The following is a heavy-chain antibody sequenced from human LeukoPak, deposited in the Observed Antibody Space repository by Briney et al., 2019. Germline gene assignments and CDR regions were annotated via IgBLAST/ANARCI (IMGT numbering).Heavy chain of an antibody. Sequence: GGSLRLSCAASGFTFSGFWMHWVRQAPGRGLVWLARINPDDKSTSYADSVKGRFTISRDNSGNTAYLQMNSLRVEDTAVYYCAKGLRGGFYYMDVWAKGTTVTVSS. J-gene: IGHJ6*03. CDR2: INPDDKST. V-gene: IGHV3-74*01. D-gene: IGHD6-25*01. CDR1: GFTFSGFW. CDR3: AKGLRGGFYYMDV.